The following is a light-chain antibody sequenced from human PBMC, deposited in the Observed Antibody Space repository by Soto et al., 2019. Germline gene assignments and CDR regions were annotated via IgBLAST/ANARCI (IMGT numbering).Light chain of an antibody. CDR2: GAS. V-gene: IGKV3-11*01. Sequence: IGLSQSPATLSLSPGERATLSCRARQTVSTYLSWYQHKPGQAPRLLIYGASNRATGIPARFSGSGSGADFTLTISSLEPEDSAVYYCQQRYNWPRTFGQGGKVAIK. CDR1: QTVSTY. J-gene: IGKJ1*01. CDR3: QQRYNWPRT.